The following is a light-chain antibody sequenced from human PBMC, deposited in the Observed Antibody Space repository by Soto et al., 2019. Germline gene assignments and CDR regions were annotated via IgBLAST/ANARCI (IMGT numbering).Light chain of an antibody. CDR3: LLRSNWPPVFT. Sequence: EIVLTQSPATLSLSPRERATLSCRASQSVGSYLAWYQQRPGQAPRLLIYDASNMATGIPARFSGSGSGTDLTLTISSLEPEDLAVYYCLLRSNWPPVFTFGPGTKVDIK. J-gene: IGKJ3*01. CDR2: DAS. V-gene: IGKV3-11*01. CDR1: QSVGSY.